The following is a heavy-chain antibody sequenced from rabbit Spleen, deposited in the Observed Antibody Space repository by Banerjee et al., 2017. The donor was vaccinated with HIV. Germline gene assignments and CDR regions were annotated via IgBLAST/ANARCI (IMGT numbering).Heavy chain of an antibody. Sequence: QSLEESGGGLVKPGASLTLTCKASGFSFISGYYMCWVRQAPGKGLGWIACIAAGSGGTTYYANWAKGRFTISKTSSTTVDLKMTSLTAADTATYFCARGVIGDGNYIHDINFWGPGTLVTVS. CDR3: ARGVIGDGNYIHDINF. CDR1: GFSFISGYY. V-gene: IGHV1S40*01. D-gene: IGHD1-1*01. CDR2: IAAGSGGTT. J-gene: IGHJ4*01.